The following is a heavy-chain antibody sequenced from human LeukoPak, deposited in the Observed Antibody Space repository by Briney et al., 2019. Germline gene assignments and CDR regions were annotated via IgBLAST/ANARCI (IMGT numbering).Heavy chain of an antibody. CDR3: ARGDDTSGYYSRFDY. V-gene: IGHV3-48*04. D-gene: IGHD3-22*01. J-gene: IGHJ4*02. CDR2: IGIDSGNT. Sequence: PGGSLRLSCAASGFTFSDYSMNWVRQAPGKGLEWISYIGIDSGNTNYADSVKGRFTVSRDNAKNSLYLQMNSLRAEDTAVYYCARGDDTSGYYSRFDYWGQGSLVTVSS. CDR1: GFTFSDYS.